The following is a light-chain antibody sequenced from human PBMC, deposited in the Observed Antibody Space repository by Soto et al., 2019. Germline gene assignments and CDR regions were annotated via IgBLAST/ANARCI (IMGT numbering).Light chain of an antibody. Sequence: DIVMTQTPLFLSVTPGQPASISCKSSQSLLHTDGNTYLYWYLQRAGQPPQLLIYEVSKRFSGVPERFSGSGSGTDFTLKISRVEAEDVGSYYCMQSLQPPVTFGGGTKVELK. V-gene: IGKV2D-29*01. J-gene: IGKJ4*01. CDR3: MQSLQPPVT. CDR1: QSLLHTDGNTY. CDR2: EVS.